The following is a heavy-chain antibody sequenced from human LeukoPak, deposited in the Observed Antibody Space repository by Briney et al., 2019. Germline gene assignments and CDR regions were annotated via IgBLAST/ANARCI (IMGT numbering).Heavy chain of an antibody. CDR3: ARGTAAAEFDP. CDR2: IYYSGST. V-gene: IGHV4-59*01. CDR1: GGSISGYY. J-gene: IGHJ5*02. D-gene: IGHD6-13*01. Sequence: SETLSLTCTVSGGSISGYYWSWIRQPPGKGLEWIGYIYYSGSTNYNPSLKSRVTISVDTSKNQFSLKLSSVTAADTAVYYCARGTAAAEFDPWGQGTLVTVFS.